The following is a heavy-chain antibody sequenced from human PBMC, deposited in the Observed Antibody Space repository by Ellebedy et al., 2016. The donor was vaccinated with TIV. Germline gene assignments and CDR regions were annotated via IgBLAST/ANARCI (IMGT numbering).Heavy chain of an antibody. V-gene: IGHV2-70*01. CDR3: AGRFEELPDSIYYYGLDV. CDR2: IDYNDNE. Sequence: SGPTLVKPTQTLTLTCTFSGFSVSTSVMCVSWIRQPPGKALEWLDLIDYNDNEYYNTSLKTRLTIPKDTSKNQVVLTMANMDPVDTATYYCAGRFEELPDSIYYYGLDVWGPGTTVTVSS. J-gene: IGHJ6*02. CDR1: GFSVSTSVMC. D-gene: IGHD3-10*01.